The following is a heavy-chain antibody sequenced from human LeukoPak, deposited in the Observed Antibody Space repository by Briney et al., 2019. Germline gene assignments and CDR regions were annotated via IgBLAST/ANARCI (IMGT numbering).Heavy chain of an antibody. CDR1: GFTFRDYS. V-gene: IGHV3-48*01. D-gene: IGHD5-12*01. CDR3: AKRGRRGYAEDDYFDY. CDR2: IGSGSTNI. J-gene: IGHJ4*02. Sequence: GRSLRLSCVASGFTFRDYSMNWVRQAPGKGLQWLSYIGSGSTNIWYADSVKGRFTISRGDAKNSLYLQMNSLRAEDTAVYYCAKRGRRGYAEDDYFDYWGQGTLVTVSS.